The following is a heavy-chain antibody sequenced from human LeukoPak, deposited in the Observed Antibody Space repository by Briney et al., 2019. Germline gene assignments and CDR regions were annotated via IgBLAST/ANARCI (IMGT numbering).Heavy chain of an antibody. D-gene: IGHD4-23*01. V-gene: IGHV1-69*13. CDR3: ARGLRWHDY. CDR2: IIPIFGTA. CDR1: GYTFTSYG. J-gene: IGHJ4*02. Sequence: SVKVSCKASGYTFTSYGISWVRQAPGQGLEWMGGIIPIFGTANYAQKFQGRVTITADESTSTAYMELSRLRSDDTAVYYCARGLRWHDYWGQGTLVTVSS.